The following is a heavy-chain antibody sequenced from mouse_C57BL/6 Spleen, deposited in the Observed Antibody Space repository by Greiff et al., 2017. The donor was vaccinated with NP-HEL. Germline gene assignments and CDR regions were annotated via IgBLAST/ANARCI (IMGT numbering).Heavy chain of an antibody. CDR1: GFTFSSYA. J-gene: IGHJ3*01. CDR2: ISSGGDYI. CDR3: TRDDYDGLFAY. Sequence: EVKLQESGEGLVKPGGSLKLSCAASGFTFSSYAMSWVRQTPEKRLEWVAYISSGGDYIYYADTVKGRFTISRDNARNTLYLQMSSLKSEDTAMYYCTRDDYDGLFAYWGQGTLVTVSA. V-gene: IGHV5-9-1*02. D-gene: IGHD2-4*01.